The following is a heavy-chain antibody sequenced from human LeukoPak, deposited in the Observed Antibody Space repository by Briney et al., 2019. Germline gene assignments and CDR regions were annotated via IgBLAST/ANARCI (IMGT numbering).Heavy chain of an antibody. CDR2: ISSSSSYI. CDR1: GFTFSSYS. Sequence: GGSLRLSCAASGFTFSSYSMNWVRQAPGKGLEWVSSISSSSSYIYYADSVKGRFTISRDNAKNSLYLQMNSLRAEDTAVYYCARERGSWYYFDYWGQGTLVTVSS. J-gene: IGHJ4*02. V-gene: IGHV3-21*01. CDR3: ARERGSWYYFDY. D-gene: IGHD6-13*01.